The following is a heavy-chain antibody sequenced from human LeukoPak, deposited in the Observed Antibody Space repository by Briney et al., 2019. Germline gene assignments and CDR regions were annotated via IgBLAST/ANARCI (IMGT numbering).Heavy chain of an antibody. J-gene: IGHJ4*02. CDR2: ISGSGGGT. D-gene: IGHD3-3*01. CDR3: AKDLILARRFLEWLLGAYDY. V-gene: IGHV3-23*01. CDR1: GFIFSNYA. Sequence: PGGSLRLSCAASGFIFSNYAMGWVRQAPGKGLEWVSTISGSGGGTYYADSVKGRFTISRDNSKNTLYLQMNSLRAEDTALYYCAKDLILARRFLEWLLGAYDYWGQGTLVTVSS.